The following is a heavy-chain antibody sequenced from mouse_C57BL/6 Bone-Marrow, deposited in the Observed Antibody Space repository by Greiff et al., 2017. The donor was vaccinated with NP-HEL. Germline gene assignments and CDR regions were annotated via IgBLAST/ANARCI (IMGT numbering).Heavy chain of an antibody. V-gene: IGHV1-26*01. D-gene: IGHD2-3*01. J-gene: IGHJ2*01. CDR3: ARGGWLLRLFDY. Sequence: EVKLQQSGPELVKPGASVKISCKASGYTFTDYYMNWVKQSHGKSLEWIGDINPNNGGTSYNQKFKGKATLTVDKSSSTAYMELRSLTSEDSAVYYCARGGWLLRLFDYWGQGTTLTVSS. CDR2: INPNNGGT. CDR1: GYTFTDYY.